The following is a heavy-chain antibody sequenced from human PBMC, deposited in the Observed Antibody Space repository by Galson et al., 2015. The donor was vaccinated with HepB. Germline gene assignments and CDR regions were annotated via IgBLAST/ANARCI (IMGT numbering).Heavy chain of an antibody. CDR3: AKGAITFGGVIAIYYGMDV. CDR2: ISYDGSNK. CDR1: GFTFSSYG. D-gene: IGHD3-16*02. V-gene: IGHV3-30*18. Sequence: SLRLSCAASGFTFSSYGMHWVRQAPGTGLEWVAVISYDGSNKYYADSVKGRFTISRDNSKNTLYLQMNSLRAEDTAVYYCAKGAITFGGVIAIYYGMDVWGQGTTVTVSS. J-gene: IGHJ6*02.